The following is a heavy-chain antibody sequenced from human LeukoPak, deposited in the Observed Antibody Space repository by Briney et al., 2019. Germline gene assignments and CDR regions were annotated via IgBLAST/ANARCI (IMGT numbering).Heavy chain of an antibody. CDR3: ANDPYCSSTSCYSPPYYFDY. V-gene: IGHV3-7*03. CDR1: GFAFSSYW. J-gene: IGHJ4*02. D-gene: IGHD2-2*02. CDR2: MKQDGSEK. Sequence: GGSLRLSCAASGFAFSSYWMSWVRQAPGKGLEWVANMKQDGSEKYYVDSVKGRFTISRDNAKNSLYLQMNSLRAEDTAVYYCANDPYCSSTSCYSPPYYFDYWGQGTLVTVSS.